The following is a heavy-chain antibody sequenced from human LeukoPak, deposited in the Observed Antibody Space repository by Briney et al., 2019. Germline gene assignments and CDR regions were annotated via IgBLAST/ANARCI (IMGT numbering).Heavy chain of an antibody. CDR2: ISSNGGST. D-gene: IGHD3-22*01. CDR1: GFTFSSYA. J-gene: IGHJ3*02. Sequence: PGGSLRLSCAASGFTFSSYAMHWVRQAPGQGLEYVSAISSNGGSTYYANSVKGRFTISRDNSKNTLYLQMGSLRAEDMAVYYCARDRGYYYDSSGNGGDAFDIWGQGTMVTVSS. V-gene: IGHV3-64*01. CDR3: ARDRGYYYDSSGNGGDAFDI.